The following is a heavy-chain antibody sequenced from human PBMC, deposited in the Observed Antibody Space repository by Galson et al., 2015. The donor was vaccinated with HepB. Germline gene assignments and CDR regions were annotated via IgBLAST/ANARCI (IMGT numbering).Heavy chain of an antibody. D-gene: IGHD3-22*01. Sequence: SLRLSCAASGFTFSSYGMHWVRQAPGKGLEWVAVISYDGSNKYYADSVKGRFTISRDNSKNTLYLQMNSLRAVDTAVYYCAKDHGSGYDFDYWGQGTLVTVSS. CDR2: ISYDGSNK. CDR1: GFTFSSYG. CDR3: AKDHGSGYDFDY. J-gene: IGHJ4*02. V-gene: IGHV3-30*18.